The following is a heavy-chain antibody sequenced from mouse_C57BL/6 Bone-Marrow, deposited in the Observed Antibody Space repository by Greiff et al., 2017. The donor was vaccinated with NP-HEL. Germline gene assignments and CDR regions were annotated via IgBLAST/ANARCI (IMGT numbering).Heavy chain of an antibody. V-gene: IGHV1-5*01. CDR1: GFTFTSYW. CDR3: TYGNYYYAMDY. D-gene: IGHD2-1*01. J-gene: IGHJ4*01. CDR2: IYPGNSDT. Sequence: EVQLKESGTVLARPGASVKMSCTTSGFTFTSYWMHWVKQSPGQGLEWIGAIYPGNSDTSYNQKFKGKANMTAVTSASTAYMELSSLTNEDSAGYYCTYGNYYYAMDYWGQGTSVTVSS.